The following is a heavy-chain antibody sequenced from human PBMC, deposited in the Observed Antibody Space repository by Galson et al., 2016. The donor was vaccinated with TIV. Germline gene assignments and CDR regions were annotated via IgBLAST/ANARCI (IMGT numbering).Heavy chain of an antibody. CDR1: GDTFRSYT. CDR3: ARGRQWLPPVE. V-gene: IGHV1-69*05. CDR2: TVPFFNTA. Sequence: SVKVSCKASGDTFRSYTFSWVRQAPGQGLEWMGGTVPFFNTATYAQKFQGRVTIATDESTTTAYMDLSNLRSDDTAVYYCARGRQWLPPVEWGQGTLVTVSS. D-gene: IGHD6-19*01. J-gene: IGHJ4*02.